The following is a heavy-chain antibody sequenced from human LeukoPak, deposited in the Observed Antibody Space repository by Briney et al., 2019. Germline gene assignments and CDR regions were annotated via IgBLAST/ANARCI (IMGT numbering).Heavy chain of an antibody. V-gene: IGHV3-30*02. CDR2: IRYDGSNK. CDR3: ARDQDQISGLNYFDY. Sequence: GGSLRLSCAASGFTFSSYGMHWVRQAPGKGLEWVAFIRYDGSNKYYADSVKGRFTISRDNSKNTLYLQMNSLRAEDTAVYYCARDQDQISGLNYFDYWGQGTLVTVSS. CDR1: GFTFSSYG. J-gene: IGHJ4*02. D-gene: IGHD1-26*01.